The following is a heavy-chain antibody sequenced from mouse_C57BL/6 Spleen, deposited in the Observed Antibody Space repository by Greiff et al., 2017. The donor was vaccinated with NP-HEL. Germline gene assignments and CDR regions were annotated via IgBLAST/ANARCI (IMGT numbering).Heavy chain of an antibody. CDR1: GFTFSNYW. Sequence: EVKLVESGGGLVQPGGSMKLSCVASGFTFSNYWMNWVRQSPEKGLEWVAQIRLKSDNYATHYAESVKGRFTISRDDSKSSVYLQMNNLRAEDTGIYYCTNLLPFAYWGQGTLVTVSA. CDR2: IRLKSDNYAT. V-gene: IGHV6-3*01. D-gene: IGHD1-1*01. CDR3: TNLLPFAY. J-gene: IGHJ3*01.